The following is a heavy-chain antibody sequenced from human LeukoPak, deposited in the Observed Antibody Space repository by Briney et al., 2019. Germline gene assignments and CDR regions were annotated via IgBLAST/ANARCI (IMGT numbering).Heavy chain of an antibody. CDR2: INKEGSDQ. J-gene: IGHJ3*01. CDR3: PKEVPGIMVAFIL. Sequence: PGESRRLSCTASGFTFTVYRMSWGRQAPGKGPEWLANINKEGSDQYYVDSVKGRFTISRDNAQNSIYLQVNSLRADDTAVYYCPKEVPGIMVAFILWGQGTMLSVSS. V-gene: IGHV3-7*04. D-gene: IGHD2-2*01. CDR1: GFTFTVYR.